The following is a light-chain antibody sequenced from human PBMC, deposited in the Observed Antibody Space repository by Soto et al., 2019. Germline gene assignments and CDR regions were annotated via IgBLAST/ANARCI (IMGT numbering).Light chain of an antibody. CDR2: ATS. V-gene: IGKV1-27*01. J-gene: IGKJ1*01. CDR3: QKYNSAPWT. Sequence: DIQMTQSPSSLSASVGDRVTITCRASQGNRKSFAWYQQKPGKVPKLLIYATSTLQSGVPSRFSGSASGTDFTLTISSLQPEDGAVYYCQKYNSAPWTFGQGTKVEI. CDR1: QGNRKS.